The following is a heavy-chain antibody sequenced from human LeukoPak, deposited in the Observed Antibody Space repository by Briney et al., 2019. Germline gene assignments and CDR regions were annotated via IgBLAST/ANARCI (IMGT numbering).Heavy chain of an antibody. CDR2: IHPDGSDT. CDR3: VRRGKEAGMDR. CDR1: GFTFSRFW. J-gene: IGHJ5*02. Sequence: GGSLRLSCEASGFTFSRFWMGWVRHAPGKGLEWVANIHPDGSDTTYVDSVKGRFTISRDNAKESMFLQMNSLRVEEMAVYYCVRRGKEAGMDRWGQGTLVTVSS. D-gene: IGHD6-19*01. V-gene: IGHV3-7*01.